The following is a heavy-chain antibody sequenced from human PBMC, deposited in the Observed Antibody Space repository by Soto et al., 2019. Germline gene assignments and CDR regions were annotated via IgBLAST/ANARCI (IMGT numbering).Heavy chain of an antibody. V-gene: IGHV2-5*02. D-gene: IGHD2-15*01. CDR3: AHKGGRGAGMDV. Sequence: QITLKESGPTLVKPTQTLTLTCTFSGFSFFTSNVGVGWIRQPPGKALEWLALIYWDDDKRYSPSLKSRLTITKDIAKHEVVLTMTNMVPVDTGTYYCAHKGGRGAGMDVWGQGTTVTVSS. J-gene: IGHJ6*02. CDR1: GFSFFTSNVG. CDR2: IYWDDDK.